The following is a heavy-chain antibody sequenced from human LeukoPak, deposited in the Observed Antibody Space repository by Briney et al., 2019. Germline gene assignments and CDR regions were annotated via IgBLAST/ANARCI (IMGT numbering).Heavy chain of an antibody. CDR1: GGSVTGYY. CDR2: SYYTGTI. D-gene: IGHD2-15*01. CDR3: ARHDSIGYYQRGMDV. V-gene: IGHV4-59*08. Sequence: RASETPSLTCAVLGGSVTGYYWSWNRLSPGKGLEWIGYSYYTGTIIYNPSLTSRVTLSVDTSKNQFSLNLRSVTAADTAVYYCARHDSIGYYQRGMDVWGQGTTVIVSS. J-gene: IGHJ6*02.